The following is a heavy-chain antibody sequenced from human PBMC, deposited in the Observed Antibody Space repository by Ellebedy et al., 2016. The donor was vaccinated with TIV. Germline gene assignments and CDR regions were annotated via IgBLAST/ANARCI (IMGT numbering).Heavy chain of an antibody. Sequence: AASVKVSCKASGYTFTGYYMHWVRQPPGQGLEWMGSINPNSGGTNYAQKFQGWVTMTRDTSISTAYMDLNRLTSDDTAVYYCARGPRIVGATTGNWFESWGQGTLVTVSS. CDR3: ARGPRIVGATTGNWFES. CDR1: GYTFTGYY. J-gene: IGHJ5*01. CDR2: INPNSGGT. D-gene: IGHD1-26*01. V-gene: IGHV1-2*04.